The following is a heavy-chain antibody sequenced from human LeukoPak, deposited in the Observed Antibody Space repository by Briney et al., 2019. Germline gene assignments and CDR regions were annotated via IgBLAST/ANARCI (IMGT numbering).Heavy chain of an antibody. CDR2: ISYDRSNK. D-gene: IGHD1-26*01. CDR1: GFTFSSSG. CDR3: AKVGWEVAFYI. J-gene: IGHJ3*02. Sequence: PGRSLRLSCADSGFTFSSSGMQWVRQTPVKGLEWGAVISYDRSNKYYADSVKGRFTITRDNSKKTLYLQMNSRRAEDTAVYYFAKVGWEVAFYIWGQGTMVTVSS. V-gene: IGHV3-30*18.